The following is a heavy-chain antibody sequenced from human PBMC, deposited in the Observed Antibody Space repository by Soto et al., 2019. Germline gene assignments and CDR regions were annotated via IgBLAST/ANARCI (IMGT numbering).Heavy chain of an antibody. CDR3: ARGRVRDGYINFDY. D-gene: IGHD5-12*01. CDR2: INPNSGGT. J-gene: IGHJ4*02. Sequence: GASVKVSCKASGYTFTGYYMHWVRQAPGQGLEWMGWINPNSGGTNYAQKFQGWVTMTRDTSISTAYMELSRLRSDDTAVYYCARGRVRDGYINFDYWGRGTLVTVSS. CDR1: GYTFTGYY. V-gene: IGHV1-2*04.